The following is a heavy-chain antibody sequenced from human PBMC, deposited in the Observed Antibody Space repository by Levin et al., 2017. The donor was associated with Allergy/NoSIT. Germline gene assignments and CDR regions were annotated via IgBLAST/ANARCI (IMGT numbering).Heavy chain of an antibody. CDR2: INQDGSDK. CDR1: GFTYSSYW. J-gene: IGHJ4*02. V-gene: IGHV3-7*04. Sequence: GGSLRLSCAASGFTYSSYWMTWVRQASGKGLEWVANINQDGSDKYYVDSVKGRFTISRDNAKNSLYLQMNSLRAEDTAVYFCARVHCSGASCDSFFEYWGQGTLVTVSS. CDR3: ARVHCSGASCDSFFEY. D-gene: IGHD2-15*01.